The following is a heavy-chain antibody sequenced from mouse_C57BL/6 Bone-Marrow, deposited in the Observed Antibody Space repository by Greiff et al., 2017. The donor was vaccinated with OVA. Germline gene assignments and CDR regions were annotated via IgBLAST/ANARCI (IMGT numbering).Heavy chain of an antibody. CDR3: ARYGRNYGGFAY. CDR2: IRNKANGYTT. CDR1: GFTFTDYY. Sequence: EVKLVESGGGLVQPGGSLSLSCAASGFTFTDYYMSWVRQPPGKALEWLGFIRNKANGYTTEYSASVKGRFTISRDNSQSILYLQMNALRAEDSATYYCARYGRNYGGFAYWGQGTLVTVSA. V-gene: IGHV7-3*01. J-gene: IGHJ3*01. D-gene: IGHD1-1*01.